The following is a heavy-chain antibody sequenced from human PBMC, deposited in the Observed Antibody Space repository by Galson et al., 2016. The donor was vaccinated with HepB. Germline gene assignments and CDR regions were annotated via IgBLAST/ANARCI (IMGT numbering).Heavy chain of an antibody. V-gene: IGHV3-53*01. CDR1: GFTVSDYY. D-gene: IGHD2-8*02. Sequence: SLRLSCAASGFTVSDYYMTWVRQAPGKGLEWVSAVFLGGSTYYAQSVAGRFTISRDDSKNTLHLQMNSLTAEDTAVYFCARTSYRECTGTHCVNFRYYYYLMDVWGKGTTVTVSS. CDR2: VFLGGST. CDR3: ARTSYRECTGTHCVNFRYYYYLMDV. J-gene: IGHJ6*03.